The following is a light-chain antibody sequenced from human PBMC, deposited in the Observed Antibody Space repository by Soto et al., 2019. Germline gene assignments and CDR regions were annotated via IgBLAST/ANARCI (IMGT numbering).Light chain of an antibody. Sequence: QSVLTQPPSVSAAPGQKVTISCSGSSANIGSNYVSWYQQLPGTAPKLVIYDSDRRPSEIPDRFSGSKSGTSATQDITGLQTGDEADYYCGAWDGSLSVVLFGGGTKLTVL. J-gene: IGLJ2*01. CDR1: SANIGSNY. CDR2: DSD. V-gene: IGLV1-51*01. CDR3: GAWDGSLSVVL.